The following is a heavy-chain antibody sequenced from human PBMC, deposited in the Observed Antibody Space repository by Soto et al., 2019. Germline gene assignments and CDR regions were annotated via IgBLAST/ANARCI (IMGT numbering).Heavy chain of an antibody. V-gene: IGHV4-34*01. Sequence: SETLSLTCAVYGASFSGYYWSWIRQPPGKGLEWMGEINHSGSTNYNPSLKSRVTISVDTSKNQFSLKLRSVTAADTAVYYCARSIVRGVIANGHWGQGSLVTVS. CDR2: INHSGST. J-gene: IGHJ4*02. CDR3: ARSIVRGVIANGH. CDR1: GASFSGYY. D-gene: IGHD3-10*01.